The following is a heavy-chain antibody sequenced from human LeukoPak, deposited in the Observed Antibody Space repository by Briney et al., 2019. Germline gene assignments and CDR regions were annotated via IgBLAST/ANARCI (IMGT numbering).Heavy chain of an antibody. CDR2: IYYSGST. V-gene: IGHV4-59*08. J-gene: IGHJ4*02. CDR3: ARSAYGSGSYFEYYFDY. Sequence: SETLSLTCTVSDGSISSYYWSWIRQPPGKGLEWIGYIYYSGSTNYNPSLKSRVTISVDTSKNQFSLKLSSVTAADTAVYYCARSAYGSGSYFEYYFDYWGQGTLVTVSS. CDR1: DGSISSYY. D-gene: IGHD1-26*01.